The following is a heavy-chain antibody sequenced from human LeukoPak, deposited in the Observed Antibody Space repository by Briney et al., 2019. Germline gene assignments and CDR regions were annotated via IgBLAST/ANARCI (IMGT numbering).Heavy chain of an antibody. Sequence: SETLSLTCTVSGASISTINRFWDWIRLPPGKGLEWIGTIHYTGSTYYSPSLKSRVALSVDTSKNQFSLKLRTVTAADTAVYYCARCLKIETYFDYLGPGTLVSVAS. CDR2: IHYTGST. CDR1: GASISTINRF. CDR3: ARCLKIETYFDY. J-gene: IGHJ4*02. V-gene: IGHV4-39*01.